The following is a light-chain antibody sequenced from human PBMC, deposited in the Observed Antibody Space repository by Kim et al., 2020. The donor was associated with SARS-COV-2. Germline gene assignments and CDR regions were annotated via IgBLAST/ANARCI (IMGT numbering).Light chain of an antibody. CDR1: QSVSSI. Sequence: EIVMTQSPATLSVSPGERATLSCRASQSVSSILAWYQQKPGQAPRLLIYAASTRATGIPARFSGSGSGTEFTLTISSLQSEDFAVYYCQQHNNWPYTFGQGTKLEIK. J-gene: IGKJ2*01. CDR3: QQHNNWPYT. CDR2: AAS. V-gene: IGKV3-15*01.